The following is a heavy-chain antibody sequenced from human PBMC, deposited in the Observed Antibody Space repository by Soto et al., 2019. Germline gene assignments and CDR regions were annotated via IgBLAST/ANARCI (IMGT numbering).Heavy chain of an antibody. V-gene: IGHV4-34*01. CDR2: INHSGST. D-gene: IGHD2-15*01. CDR3: ARGPLPSYCSGGSCRTINTAHNWFAP. CDR1: GGSFSGYY. J-gene: IGHJ5*02. Sequence: SETLSLACAVYGGSFSGYYWSWIRQPPGKGLEWIGEINHSGSTNYNPSLKSRVTISVDTSKNQFSLKLSSVTAADTAVYYCARGPLPSYCSGGSCRTINTAHNWFAPWGQGTLVTVSS.